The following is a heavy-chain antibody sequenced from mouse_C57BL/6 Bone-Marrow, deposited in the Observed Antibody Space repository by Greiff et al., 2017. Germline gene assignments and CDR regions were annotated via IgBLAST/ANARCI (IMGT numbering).Heavy chain of an antibody. CDR3: ARGLVGRGLYCAMDD. Sequence: VQLQQSGPGLVQPSQSLSITCTVSGFSLTSYGVHWVRQSPGKGLEWLGVIWSGGSTDYNAAFISRLSISKDNSESQVFFKMNSLQADYTAIYYWARGLVGRGLYCAMDDWGQGTSVTVSS. V-gene: IGHV2-2*01. D-gene: IGHD1-1*02. CDR1: GFSLTSYG. J-gene: IGHJ4*01. CDR2: IWSGGST.